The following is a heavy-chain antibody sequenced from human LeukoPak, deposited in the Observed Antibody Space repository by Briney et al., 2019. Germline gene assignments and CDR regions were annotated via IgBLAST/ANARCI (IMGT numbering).Heavy chain of an antibody. CDR3: AKCARVDWLPIDY. CDR1: RFTFNNYA. D-gene: IGHD3-9*01. CDR2: ITGSGGTT. J-gene: IGHJ4*02. V-gene: IGHV3-23*01. Sequence: PGGSLRLSCAASRFTFNNYAMSWVRQAPGKGLEWVSGITGSGGTTSYADSVKGRFTISRDNSKNTLYLQMNSLRAEDTAVYYCAKCARVDWLPIDYWGQGTLVTVS.